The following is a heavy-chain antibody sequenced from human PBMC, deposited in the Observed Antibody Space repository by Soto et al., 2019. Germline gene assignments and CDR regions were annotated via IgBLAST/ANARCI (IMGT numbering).Heavy chain of an antibody. CDR3: VRGRSLSGC. Sequence: EVQLVESGGDLVQPGGSLRLSGTASGFTLSDNWMTWVRQAPGKGLEWVAHIKEDGSEKNYVDSGKGRCTISRDNANNSLFLQMNGLRVEDTAVYYCVRGRSLSGCWGQGTLVTVSS. V-gene: IGHV3-7*04. J-gene: IGHJ4*02. CDR1: GFTLSDNW. CDR2: IKEDGSEK. D-gene: IGHD3-16*01.